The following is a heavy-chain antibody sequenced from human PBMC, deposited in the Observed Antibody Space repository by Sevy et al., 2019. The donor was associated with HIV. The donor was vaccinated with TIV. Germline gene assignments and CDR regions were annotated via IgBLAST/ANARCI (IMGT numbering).Heavy chain of an antibody. V-gene: IGHV1-2*06. CDR3: AMDRSGDKITFFDF. D-gene: IGHD2-15*01. J-gene: IGHJ4*02. Sequence: ASVKVSCNPSGYTFTAYQMHWVRQAPGQGLEWLGRISPKGGGTKYAQNFSGRITMTRDTSIVTFYMEQSNLTPDDTAVYYCAMDRSGDKITFFDFWGQGTLVTVSS. CDR2: ISPKGGGT. CDR1: GYTFTAYQ.